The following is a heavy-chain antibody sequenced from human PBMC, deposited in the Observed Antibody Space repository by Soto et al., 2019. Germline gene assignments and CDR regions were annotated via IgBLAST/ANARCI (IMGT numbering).Heavy chain of an antibody. CDR1: GDSVSSNSAA. CDR2: TYYRSKWYN. J-gene: IGHJ6*02. Sequence: PSQTLSLTCDISGDSVSSNSAAWTWIWQSPSRGLEWLGRTYYRSKWYNQYGLSVKSRITINADTSKNQFSLQLNSVTPEDAAVYYCARWDHDYGYLDVWGLGTTVTVSS. D-gene: IGHD4-17*01. CDR3: ARWDHDYGYLDV. V-gene: IGHV6-1*01.